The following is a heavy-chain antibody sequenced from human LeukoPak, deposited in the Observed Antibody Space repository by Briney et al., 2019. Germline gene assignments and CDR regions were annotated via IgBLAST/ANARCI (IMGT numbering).Heavy chain of an antibody. CDR1: GGTFSSYA. CDR2: IIPILGIA. J-gene: IGHJ4*02. CDR3: ARDVEEGGNPNYYFDY. V-gene: IGHV1-69*04. Sequence: SVTVSCKASGGTFSSYAISWVRQAPGQGLEWMGRIIPILGIANYAQKFQGRVTITADKSTSTAYMELSSLRSEDTAVYYCARDVEEGGNPNYYFDYWGQGTLVTVSS. D-gene: IGHD4-23*01.